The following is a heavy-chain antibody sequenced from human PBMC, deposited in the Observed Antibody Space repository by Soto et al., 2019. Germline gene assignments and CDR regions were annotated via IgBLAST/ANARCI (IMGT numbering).Heavy chain of an antibody. CDR3: AREYYDILTGYYTDY. CDR1: GGSISSSSYY. V-gene: IGHV4-39*01. J-gene: IGHJ4*02. CDR2: IYYSGST. Sequence: SETLSLTCTVSGGSISSSSYYWGWNRQPPGKGLEWIGSIYYSGSTYYNPSLKSRVTISVDTSKNQFSLKLSSVTAADTAVYYCAREYYDILTGYYTDYWGQGTLVTVSS. D-gene: IGHD3-9*01.